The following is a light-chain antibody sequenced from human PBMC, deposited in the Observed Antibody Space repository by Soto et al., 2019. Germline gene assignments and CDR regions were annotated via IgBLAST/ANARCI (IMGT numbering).Light chain of an antibody. CDR2: DAS. CDR3: QQRSNWPPIT. CDR1: QSVSSY. Sequence: EIVLTQSPATLSLSPGERATLSCRASQSVSSYLAWYQQKPGQAPRLLIYDASNRATGIPARFSGSGSGTVFTLTISSLEPEDFAVYCCQQRSNWPPITFGQGTRLEIK. V-gene: IGKV3-11*01. J-gene: IGKJ5*01.